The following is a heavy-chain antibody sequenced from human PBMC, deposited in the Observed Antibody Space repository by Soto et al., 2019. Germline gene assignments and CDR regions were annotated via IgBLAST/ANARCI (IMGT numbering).Heavy chain of an antibody. V-gene: IGHV4-31*03. CDR2: IYYSGST. Sequence: SETLSRTCTVSGGSISSGGYYWSWIRQHPGKGLEWIGYIYYSGSTYYNPSLKSRVTISVDTSKNQFSLKLSSVTAADTAVYYCARDLGGTRNNWFDPWGQGTLVTVSS. J-gene: IGHJ5*02. CDR3: ARDLGGTRNNWFDP. CDR1: GGSISSGGYY. D-gene: IGHD2-15*01.